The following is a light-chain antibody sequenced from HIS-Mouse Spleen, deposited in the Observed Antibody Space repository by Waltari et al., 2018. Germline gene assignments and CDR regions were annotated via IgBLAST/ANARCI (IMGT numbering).Light chain of an antibody. CDR2: RNN. CDR1: SPNLGSNS. Sequence: QSVLTQPPSASGTPGQRVTISCSGSSPNLGSNSVNWYQQLPGTAPKLLIYRNNQRPSGVPDRFSGSKSGTSASLAISGLRSEDEADYYCAAWDDSLSGPVFGGGTKLTVL. V-gene: IGLV1-47*01. CDR3: AAWDDSLSGPV. J-gene: IGLJ2*01.